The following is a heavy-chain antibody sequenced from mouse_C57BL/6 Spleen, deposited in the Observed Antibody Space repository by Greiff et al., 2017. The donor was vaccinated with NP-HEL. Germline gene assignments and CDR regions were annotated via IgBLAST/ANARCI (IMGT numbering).Heavy chain of an antibody. J-gene: IGHJ4*01. V-gene: IGHV1-82*01. CDR2: IYPGDGDT. D-gene: IGHD1-1*01. CDR3: NYYGEGYAMDY. Sequence: VQLQQSGPELVKPGASVKISCKASGYAFSSSWMNWVKQRPGKGLEWIGRIYPGDGDTNYNGKFKGKATLTADKSSSTAYMQLSSLTSEGSAVYFCNYYGEGYAMDYWGQGTSVTVSS. CDR1: GYAFSSSW.